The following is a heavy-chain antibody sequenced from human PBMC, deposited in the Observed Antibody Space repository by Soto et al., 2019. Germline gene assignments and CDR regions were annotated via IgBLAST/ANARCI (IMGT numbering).Heavy chain of an antibody. Sequence: QVQLVESGGGVVQPGRSLRLSCVASGFIFSNYALHWVRQAPGKGLEWVALISYDGSNKYYANSVKGGFTISRDNSKNTVYLQMSSLGAEDTAVYYCAKDQDYSGTYGMDVWGQGTTVTVSS. CDR2: ISYDGSNK. V-gene: IGHV3-30*18. D-gene: IGHD3-10*01. CDR3: AKDQDYSGTYGMDV. J-gene: IGHJ6*02. CDR1: GFIFSNYA.